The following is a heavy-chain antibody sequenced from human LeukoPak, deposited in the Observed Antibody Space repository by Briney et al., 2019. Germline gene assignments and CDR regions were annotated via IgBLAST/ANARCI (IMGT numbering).Heavy chain of an antibody. CDR1: GYTFTGYY. CDR3: AGETYDFWSGYLETQDY. Sequence: ASVKVSCKASGYTFTGYYMHWVRQAPGQGLEWMGWINPNSGGTNYAQKFQGRVTMTRDTSISTAYMELSSLRSEDTAVYYCAGETYDFWSGYLETQDYWGQGTLVTVSS. CDR2: INPNSGGT. V-gene: IGHV1-2*02. D-gene: IGHD3-3*01. J-gene: IGHJ4*02.